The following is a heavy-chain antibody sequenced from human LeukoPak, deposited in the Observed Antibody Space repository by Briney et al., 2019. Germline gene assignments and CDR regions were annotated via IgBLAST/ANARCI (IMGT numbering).Heavy chain of an antibody. Sequence: GGSLRLSCAASGFTFSDYTMNWVRQAPGKGLEWVSSISSSSSYIYFANSVRGRFTIYRDNAKNSLYLQMNSLRAEGTAVYCCAKDSPSRTATTEVPVDYWGQGTLVTVSS. J-gene: IGHJ4*02. CDR2: ISSSSSYI. CDR3: AKDSPSRTATTEVPVDY. CDR1: GFTFSDYT. V-gene: IGHV3-21*01. D-gene: IGHD5-24*01.